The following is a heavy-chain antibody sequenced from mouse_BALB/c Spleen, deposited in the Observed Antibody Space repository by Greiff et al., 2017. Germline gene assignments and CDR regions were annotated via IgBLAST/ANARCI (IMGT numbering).Heavy chain of an antibody. V-gene: IGHV2-9-2*01. Sequence: VQGVESGPGLVAPSQSLSITCTVSGFSLTSYDISWIRQPPGKGLEWLGVIWTGGGTNYNSAFMSRLSISKDNSKSQVFLKMNSLQTDDTAIYYCVREEGYRDDEYYAMDYWGQGTSVTVSS. CDR1: GFSLTSYD. J-gene: IGHJ4*01. D-gene: IGHD2-14*01. CDR3: VREEGYRDDEYYAMDY. CDR2: IWTGGGT.